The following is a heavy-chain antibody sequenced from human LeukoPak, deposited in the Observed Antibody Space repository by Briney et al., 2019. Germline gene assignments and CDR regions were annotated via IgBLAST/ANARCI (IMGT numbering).Heavy chain of an antibody. D-gene: IGHD1-26*01. CDR2: ISGSGGNT. CDR3: ARGIAQSGGYYYMDV. Sequence: PGGTLRLSCAASGFTFSSNGMSWVRQAPGKGLEWVSSISGSGGNTYYAASVKGRFTISRDNSKNTLYLQMNSLRAEDTAVYYCARGIAQSGGYYYMDVWGKGTTVTISS. J-gene: IGHJ6*03. V-gene: IGHV3-23*01. CDR1: GFTFSSNG.